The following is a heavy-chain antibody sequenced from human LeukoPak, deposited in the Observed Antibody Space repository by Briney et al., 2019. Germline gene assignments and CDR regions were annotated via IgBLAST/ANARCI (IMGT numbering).Heavy chain of an antibody. Sequence: GGSLRLSCAASGFTFSSYAMSWVRQAPGKGLEWVSAISGSGGSTYYADSVKGRFTISRDNSKNTLYLQMNSLRAEDPAVYYCAKQDDFWSGHSPNWGQGTLVTVSS. D-gene: IGHD3-3*01. V-gene: IGHV3-23*01. CDR1: GFTFSSYA. CDR3: AKQDDFWSGHSPN. J-gene: IGHJ4*02. CDR2: ISGSGGST.